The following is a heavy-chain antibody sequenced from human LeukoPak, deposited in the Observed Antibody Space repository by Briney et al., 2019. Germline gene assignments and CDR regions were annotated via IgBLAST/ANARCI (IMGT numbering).Heavy chain of an antibody. J-gene: IGHJ4*02. CDR1: GFTFSSYW. CDR3: AKSPSSWKFDD. CDR2: IRYHGSDK. D-gene: IGHD6-13*01. V-gene: IGHV3-30*02. Sequence: GGSLRLSCAASGFTFSSYWMHWVRQAPGKGLEWVAFIRYHGSDKYHADSVKGRFTISRDNSENTLYLQMNSLRAEDTAVYYCAKSPSSWKFDDWGQGTLVTVSS.